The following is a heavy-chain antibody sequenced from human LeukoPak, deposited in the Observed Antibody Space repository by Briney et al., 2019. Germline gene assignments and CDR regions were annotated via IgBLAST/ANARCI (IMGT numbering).Heavy chain of an antibody. Sequence: ASVKVSCKASGYTFTGCYMHWVRQAPGQGLEWMGWINPNSGGTNYAQKFQGRVTMTRDTSISTAYMELSRLRSDDTAVYYCARGGIVVVPAAMAYYYYYGMDVWGQGTTVTVSS. V-gene: IGHV1-2*02. D-gene: IGHD2-2*01. CDR3: ARGGIVVVPAAMAYYYYYGMDV. CDR2: INPNSGGT. J-gene: IGHJ6*02. CDR1: GYTFTGCY.